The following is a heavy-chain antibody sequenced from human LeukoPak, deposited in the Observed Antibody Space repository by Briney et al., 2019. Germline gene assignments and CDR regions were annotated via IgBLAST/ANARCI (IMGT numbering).Heavy chain of an antibody. D-gene: IGHD3-9*01. CDR1: GYSFTTFG. CDR3: ARGPFREGYFDWSQSRIWFDP. Sequence: GASVKVSCKASGYSFTTFGITWVRQAPGQGLEWMGWISAYNGNTNYAQKLQGRVTMTTDTSTSTAYMELRSLRSDDTAVYYCARGPFREGYFDWSQSRIWFDPWGQGTLVTVSS. CDR2: ISAYNGNT. J-gene: IGHJ5*02. V-gene: IGHV1-18*01.